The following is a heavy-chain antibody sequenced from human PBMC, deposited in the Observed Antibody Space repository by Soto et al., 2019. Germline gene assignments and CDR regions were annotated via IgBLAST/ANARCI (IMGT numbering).Heavy chain of an antibody. D-gene: IGHD3-22*01. V-gene: IGHV1-18*01. J-gene: IGHJ4*02. CDR1: GGTFSSYA. CDR3: ARDYYDNGY. CDR2: ISAYNGNT. Sequence: ASVKVSCKASGGTFSSYAISWVRQAPGQGLEWMGWISAYNGNTNYAQKFQGRVTMTTDASTSTAYMELRSLRSDDTAVYYCARDYYDNGYWGQGTLVTVSS.